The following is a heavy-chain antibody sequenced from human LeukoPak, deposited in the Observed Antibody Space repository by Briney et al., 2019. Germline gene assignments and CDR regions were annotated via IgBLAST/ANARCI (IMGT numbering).Heavy chain of an antibody. CDR2: IWYDGSNK. J-gene: IGHJ5*02. CDR1: GFTLSSYG. D-gene: IGHD3-10*01. Sequence: GESLRLSCAASGFTLSSYGMHWVRQAPGKGLEWVAVIWYDGSNKYYADSVKGRFTISRDNSKSTLYLQMNSLRAEDTAVYYCARDKRSGSYYNVDWFDPWGQGTLVTVSS. CDR3: ARDKRSGSYYNVDWFDP. V-gene: IGHV3-33*01.